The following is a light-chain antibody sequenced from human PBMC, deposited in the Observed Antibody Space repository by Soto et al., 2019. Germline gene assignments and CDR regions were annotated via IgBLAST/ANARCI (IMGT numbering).Light chain of an antibody. CDR1: SSNIGNNY. J-gene: IGLJ1*01. CDR3: RSSAASNNFRV. Sequence: QSVLTQPPSVSAAPGQKVTISCSGSSSNIGNNYVSWYQQLPGTAPKLLIYDNSKRPSGVPDRFSGSKSGTTATLTVTGLQAEDEADYYCRSSAASNNFRVFGTGTKVTVL. CDR2: DNS. V-gene: IGLV1-51*01.